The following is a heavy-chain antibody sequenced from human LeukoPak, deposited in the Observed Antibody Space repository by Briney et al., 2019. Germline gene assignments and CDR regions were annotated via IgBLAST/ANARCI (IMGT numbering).Heavy chain of an antibody. J-gene: IGHJ4*02. V-gene: IGHV3-23*01. CDR2: ISGSGGNR. CDR3: AKGPWLAYPYYFDY. Sequence: QSGGSLRLTCAASEFSVGSNYMTWVRQAPGKGPESVSAISGSGGNRYFADSVKGRFTISRDNSKNTLYLQMNSLRAEDTAVYYCAKGPWLAYPYYFDYWGQGTLVTVSS. D-gene: IGHD6-19*01. CDR1: EFSVGSNY.